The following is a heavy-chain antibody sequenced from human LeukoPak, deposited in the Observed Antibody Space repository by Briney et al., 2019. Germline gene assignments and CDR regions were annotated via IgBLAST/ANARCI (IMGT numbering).Heavy chain of an antibody. CDR2: IYYSGST. D-gene: IGHD6-19*01. Sequence: PSETLSLTCTVSGGSISSYYWSWIRQPPAKGLEWIGYIYYSGSTNYNPSLKSRVTISVDTSKNQFSLKLSSVTAADTAVYYCARQLEAVAGTRGYFDYWGQGTLVTVSS. CDR3: ARQLEAVAGTRGYFDY. J-gene: IGHJ4*02. V-gene: IGHV4-59*08. CDR1: GGSISSYY.